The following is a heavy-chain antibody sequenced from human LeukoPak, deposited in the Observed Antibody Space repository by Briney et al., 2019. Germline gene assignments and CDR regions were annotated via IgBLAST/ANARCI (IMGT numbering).Heavy chain of an antibody. Sequence: PSETLSLTCAVSGYSISSGYYWGWIRQPPGKGLEWIGSIYHSGSTYYNPSLKSRVTISVDTSKNQFSLKLSSVTAADTAVYYCAREPHSSGWYRDAFDIWGQGTMVTVSS. J-gene: IGHJ3*02. V-gene: IGHV4-38-2*02. CDR1: GYSISSGYY. CDR3: AREPHSSGWYRDAFDI. D-gene: IGHD6-19*01. CDR2: IYHSGST.